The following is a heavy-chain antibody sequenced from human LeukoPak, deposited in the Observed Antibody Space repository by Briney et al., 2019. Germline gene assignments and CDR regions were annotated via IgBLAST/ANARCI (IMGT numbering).Heavy chain of an antibody. D-gene: IGHD1-20*01. CDR1: GDSITSSNYY. J-gene: IGHJ6*03. V-gene: IGHV4-39*07. CDR2: VYYSGST. Sequence: PSETLSLTCTASGDSITSSNYYWGWICQPPGKGLEWIGHVYYSGSTDYNPSLKSRVTISIDTSKNQFSLQLSSVTAADTAVYYCARDYNWNYYYYYYMDVWGKGTTVTVSS. CDR3: ARDYNWNYYYYYYMDV.